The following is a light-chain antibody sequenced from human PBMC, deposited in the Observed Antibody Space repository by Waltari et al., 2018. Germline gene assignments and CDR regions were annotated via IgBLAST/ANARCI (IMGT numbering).Light chain of an antibody. CDR3: QHYNSFSHIYT. Sequence: IQMTQSPSTLSASVGDRVTITCRASHTITNWLAWYQQKPGKAPNVLIYEASTLESGVPSRFSGSGSGTEFTLTINSLQPDDFATYYCQHYNSFSHIYTFGQGTKLEI. CDR2: EAS. CDR1: HTITNW. J-gene: IGKJ2*01. V-gene: IGKV1-5*01.